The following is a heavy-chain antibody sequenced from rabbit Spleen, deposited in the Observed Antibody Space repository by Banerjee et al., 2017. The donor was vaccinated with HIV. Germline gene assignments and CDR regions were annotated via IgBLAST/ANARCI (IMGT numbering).Heavy chain of an antibody. D-gene: IGHD1-1*01. J-gene: IGHJ4*01. Sequence: QQQLEESGGGLVKPGGTLTLTCTASGFTLSSSYWMCWVRQAPGKGLELIACVYSSNSVTYYASWAKGRFTISKTSSTTVTLQMTSLTAADTATYFCARNYVNEVSAPSFNLWGPGTLVTVS. CDR3: ARNYVNEVSAPSFNL. CDR2: VYSSNSVT. CDR1: GFTLSSSYW. V-gene: IGHV1S45*01.